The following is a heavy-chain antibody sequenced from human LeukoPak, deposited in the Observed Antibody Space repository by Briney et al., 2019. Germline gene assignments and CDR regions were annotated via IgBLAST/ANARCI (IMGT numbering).Heavy chain of an antibody. CDR1: GGSISSSSYY. CDR3: AVEYCSSTSCYDY. Sequence: PSETLSLTCTVSGGSISSSSYYWGWIRQPPGKGMEWIGSIYYSGSTYYNPSLKSRVTISVGTSKNRFSLKLSSVTAADTAVYYCAVEYCSSTSCYDYWGQGTLVTVSS. D-gene: IGHD2-2*01. J-gene: IGHJ4*02. CDR2: IYYSGST. V-gene: IGHV4-39*01.